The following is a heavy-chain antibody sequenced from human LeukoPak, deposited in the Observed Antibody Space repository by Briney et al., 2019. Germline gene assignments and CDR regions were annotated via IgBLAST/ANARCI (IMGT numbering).Heavy chain of an antibody. CDR3: AKDDGGSYPSY. CDR2: ISPNNGAT. CDR1: GYTFTDYC. J-gene: IGHJ4*02. V-gene: IGHV1-2*02. Sequence: ASVKVSCKSSGYTFTDYCIHWVRQAPGQGLEWMGWISPNNGATTYVQSFQGRVTMTRDMSISTAYMEVSRLRSDDTAVYYCAKDDGGSYPSYWGQGTLVTVSS. D-gene: IGHD1-26*01.